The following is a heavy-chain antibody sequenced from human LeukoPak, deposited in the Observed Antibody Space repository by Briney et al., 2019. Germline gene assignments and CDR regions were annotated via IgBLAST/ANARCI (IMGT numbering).Heavy chain of an antibody. CDR1: GGSFSGYY. CDR3: ARDPAAPSGMDV. D-gene: IGHD6-25*01. V-gene: IGHV4-34*01. Sequence: SETLSLTCAVYGGSFSGYYWSWIRQPPGKGLEWIGEINHSGSTNYNPSLKSRVTISVDTSKNQFSLKLSSVTAADTAVYYCARDPAAPSGMDVWGKGTTVTVSS. J-gene: IGHJ6*04. CDR2: INHSGST.